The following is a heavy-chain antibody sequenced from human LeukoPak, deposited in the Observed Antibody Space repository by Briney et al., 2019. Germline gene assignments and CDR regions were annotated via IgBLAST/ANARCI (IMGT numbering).Heavy chain of an antibody. V-gene: IGHV4-59*01. J-gene: IGHJ4*02. CDR2: IYYSGST. CDR1: GGSISSYS. Sequence: SETLSLTCTVSGGSISSYSWSWIRQPPGKGLEWIGYIYYSGSTNYNPSLKSRVTISVDTSKNQFSLKLSSVTASDTAVYYCARSDTYYVKPFDYWGQGTLVTVSS. CDR3: ARSDTYYVKPFDY. D-gene: IGHD3-10*02.